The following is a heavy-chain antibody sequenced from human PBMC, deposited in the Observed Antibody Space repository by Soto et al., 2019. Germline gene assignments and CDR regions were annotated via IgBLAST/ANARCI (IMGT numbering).Heavy chain of an antibody. CDR1: GYTFTGYY. V-gene: IGHV1-2*04. CDR3: ARGGGKIVVVPAAYYYMDV. J-gene: IGHJ6*03. Sequence: ASVKVSCKASGYTFTGYYMHWVRQAPGQGLEWMGWINPNSGGTNYAQKFQGWVTMTRDTSISTAYMELSRLRSDDTAVYYCARGGGKIVVVPAAYYYMDVWGKGTTVTVSS. CDR2: INPNSGGT. D-gene: IGHD2-2*01.